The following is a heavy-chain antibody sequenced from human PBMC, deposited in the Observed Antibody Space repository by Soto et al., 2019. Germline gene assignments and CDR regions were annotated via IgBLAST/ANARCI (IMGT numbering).Heavy chain of an antibody. Sequence: QVQLQESGPGLVKPSQTLSLTCTVSGGSISSGGYYWSWIRQHPGKGLEWIGYIYYSGSTYYNPSLKIPPTIPVDTSKNHLALKLSSVTAADTAVSYWARGGGINWFDPWGPGTLVTVS. D-gene: IGHD1-20*01. CDR1: GGSISSGGYY. CDR3: ARGGGINWFDP. V-gene: IGHV4-31*01. J-gene: IGHJ5*02. CDR2: IYYSGST.